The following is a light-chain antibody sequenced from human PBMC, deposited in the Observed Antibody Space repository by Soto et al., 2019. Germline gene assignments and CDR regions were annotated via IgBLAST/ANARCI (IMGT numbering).Light chain of an antibody. CDR3: QKYSSVPL. Sequence: DIQMTQSPSSLSASVGDRVTITCRASQGISNYIAWYQQKPGKAPKLLIYAASTLQSGVPSRFSGSRSGTDFPLTMNSLQPEGVATYSCQKYSSVPLFGPGTKVDIK. CDR2: AAS. CDR1: QGISNY. V-gene: IGKV1-27*01. J-gene: IGKJ3*01.